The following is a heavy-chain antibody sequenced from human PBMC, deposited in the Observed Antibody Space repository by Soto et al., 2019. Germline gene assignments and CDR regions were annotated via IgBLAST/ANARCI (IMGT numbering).Heavy chain of an antibody. CDR3: ARYNSYAIDY. V-gene: IGHV4-59*01. J-gene: IGHJ4*02. D-gene: IGHD2-8*01. Sequence: PSETLSLTCTVSGTSISGYYWSWIRQPPGKGLEWIANIHYSGTTNYNPSLASRVTLSVDTSKNQFSLKMHSVTAADRAMYFCARYNSYAIDYWGRGTLVTVSS. CDR1: GTSISGYY. CDR2: IHYSGTT.